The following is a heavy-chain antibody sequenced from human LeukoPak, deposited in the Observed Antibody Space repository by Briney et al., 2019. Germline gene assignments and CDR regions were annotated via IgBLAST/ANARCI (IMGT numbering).Heavy chain of an antibody. CDR1: GGSISRSY. CDR3: ARDGSGSYFNWFDP. J-gene: IGHJ5*02. CDR2: IYYSGNT. Sequence: SETLSLTCTVSGGSISRSYWSWIRQPQGKGLEWIGYIYYSGNTKYNPSLKSRVTISRDTSKNQFSLKLTSVTAADTAVYYCARDGSGSYFNWFDPWGQGTLVTVSS. D-gene: IGHD1-26*01. V-gene: IGHV4-59*01.